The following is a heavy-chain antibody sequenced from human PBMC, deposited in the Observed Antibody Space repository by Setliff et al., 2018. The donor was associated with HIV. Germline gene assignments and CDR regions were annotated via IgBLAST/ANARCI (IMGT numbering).Heavy chain of an antibody. J-gene: IGHJ6*02. CDR1: GGSISSSNYY. D-gene: IGHD3-10*01. CDR3: ARFGVAYGIDV. V-gene: IGHV3-7*01. CDR2: IKPDGSER. Sequence: ETLSLTCTVSGGSISSSNYYWGWIRQTPGKGLEWVATIKPDGSERSYVDSVKGRFTISRDNAENSLYLQMNSLRVENTAVYYCARFGVAYGIDVWGQGTTVTVSS.